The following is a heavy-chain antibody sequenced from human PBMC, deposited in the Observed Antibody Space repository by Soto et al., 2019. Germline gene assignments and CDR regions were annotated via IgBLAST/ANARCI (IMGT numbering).Heavy chain of an antibody. V-gene: IGHV5-51*01. Sequence: GESLKISCKGSGYSFTSYWIGWVRQMPGKGLEWMGIIYPGDSDTRYSPSFQGQVTISADKSISTAYLQWSSLKASDTAMYYCARLRYCSSTSCLYYYYYYMDVWGKGTTVTVSS. CDR2: IYPGDSDT. D-gene: IGHD2-2*01. CDR1: GYSFTSYW. CDR3: ARLRYCSSTSCLYYYYYYMDV. J-gene: IGHJ6*03.